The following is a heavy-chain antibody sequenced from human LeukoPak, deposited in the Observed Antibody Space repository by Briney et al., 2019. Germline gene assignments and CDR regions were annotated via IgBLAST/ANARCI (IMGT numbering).Heavy chain of an antibody. J-gene: IGHJ4*02. CDR2: ISSSSSYI. Sequence: GGSPRLSCAASGFTFSSYSMNWVRQAPGKGLEWVSSISSSSSYIYYADSVKGRFTISRDNAKNSLYLQMNSLRAEDTAVYYCASCSGGSCYLDYWGQGTLVTVSS. D-gene: IGHD2-15*01. CDR3: ASCSGGSCYLDY. CDR1: GFTFSSYS. V-gene: IGHV3-21*01.